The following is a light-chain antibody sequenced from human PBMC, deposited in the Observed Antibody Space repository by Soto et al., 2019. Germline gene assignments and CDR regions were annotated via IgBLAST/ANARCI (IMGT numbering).Light chain of an antibody. CDR2: GAS. CDR1: QSVSSSY. J-gene: IGKJ5*01. V-gene: IGKV3-20*01. CDR3: QQYDTSPPST. Sequence: EIVLTQSPDTLSLSPGERATLSCRASQSVSSSYLAWYQQKPGQAPRLLIYGASSRATGIPDRFSGSGSGTDFTLTISRLEPEDLAVYFCQQYDTSPPSTFGQGTLLEIK.